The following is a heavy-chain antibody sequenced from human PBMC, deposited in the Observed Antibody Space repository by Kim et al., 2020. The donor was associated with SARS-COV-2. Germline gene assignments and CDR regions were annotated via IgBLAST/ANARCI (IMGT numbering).Heavy chain of an antibody. CDR3: AGGGGWVLDS. J-gene: IGHJ4*02. D-gene: IGHD6-19*01. Sequence: GGSLRLSCAASGFTFTTYWMFWVRQAPGKGLEWVATIKQDGSETHYVDSVRGRFTISRDNTKNSVYLQMDSLRDEDTAMYYCAGGGGWVLDSWGQGTLVAVST. CDR2: IKQDGSET. V-gene: IGHV3-7*05. CDR1: GFTFTTYW.